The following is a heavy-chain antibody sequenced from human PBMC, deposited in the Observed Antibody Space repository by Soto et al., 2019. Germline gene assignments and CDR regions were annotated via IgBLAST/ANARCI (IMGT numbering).Heavy chain of an antibody. D-gene: IGHD3-3*01. CDR2: IRNDGDTV. Sequence: VHLVQSGGGLVQPGGSLRLSCAASGFTFRDSYMSWVRQVPGKGLEWISAIRNDGDTVYDVDSVKGRFTISRDNSKNTSSLRMKNLRVEDTAIYYCVRGRCTLSNVWSAFSTAWGQGALIVVSS. CDR3: VRGRCTLSNVWSAFSTA. CDR1: GFTFRDSY. J-gene: IGHJ5*02. V-gene: IGHV3-23*04.